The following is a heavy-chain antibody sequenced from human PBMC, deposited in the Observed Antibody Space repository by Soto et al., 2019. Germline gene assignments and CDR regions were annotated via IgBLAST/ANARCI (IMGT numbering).Heavy chain of an antibody. D-gene: IGHD2-15*01. J-gene: IGHJ5*02. CDR3: VRTVGWLDP. V-gene: IGHV6-1*01. Sequence: SWIRQSPSRGLEWLGRTYYRSKWYKEYAASVKSRITINPDTSKNQFSLQLNSVSPEDTAVYYCVRTVGWLDPWGQGTLVTVSS. CDR2: TYYRSKWYK.